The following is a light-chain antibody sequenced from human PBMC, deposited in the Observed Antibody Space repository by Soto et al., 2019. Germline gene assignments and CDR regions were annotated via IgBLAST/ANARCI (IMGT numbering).Light chain of an antibody. J-gene: IGLJ1*01. CDR3: QVWDSSSDHRGV. Sequence: SYELTQPPSVSVAPGKTARITCGGNNIGSKSVHWYQQKPGQAPVLVIYYDSDRPSGIPERFSGSNSGKTATLTISRVEAGDEADYYCQVWDSSSDHRGVFGTGTKLTVL. CDR1: NIGSKS. V-gene: IGLV3-21*04. CDR2: YDS.